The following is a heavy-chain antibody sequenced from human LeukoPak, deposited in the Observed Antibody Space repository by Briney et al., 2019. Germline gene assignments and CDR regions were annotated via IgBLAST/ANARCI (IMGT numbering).Heavy chain of an antibody. Sequence: PSETLSLTCAVSGGSINSHYWGWLRQPPGKGLQWIGDIYYTGKINYNPSLKSRVTITLDTSKDHLSLNLTPVLAADTAIYYCVRRDTGWNYFDYWGQGILVTVSS. CDR1: GGSINSHY. J-gene: IGHJ4*02. CDR2: IYYTGKI. V-gene: IGHV4-59*08. D-gene: IGHD6-19*01. CDR3: VRRDTGWNYFDY.